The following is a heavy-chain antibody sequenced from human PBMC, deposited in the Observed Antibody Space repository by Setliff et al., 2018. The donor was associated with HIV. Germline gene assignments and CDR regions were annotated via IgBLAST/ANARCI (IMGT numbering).Heavy chain of an antibody. J-gene: IGHJ5*02. V-gene: IGHV4-61*02. CDR3: ARGGRDGIA. Sequence: SETLSLTCTVSGGSINSGAYLWAWIRQPAGKGLEWIGRIFRAGNATYNPSLKSRAILSVDTSQNQFSLQLKHVTAADTAIYYCARGGRDGIAWGQGTLVTVSS. CDR2: IFRAGNA. D-gene: IGHD2-21*01. CDR1: GGSINSGAYL.